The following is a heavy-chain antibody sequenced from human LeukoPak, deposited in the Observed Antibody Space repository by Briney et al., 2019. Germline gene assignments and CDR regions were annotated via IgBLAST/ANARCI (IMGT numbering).Heavy chain of an antibody. CDR3: ARDPSDYYGSGSYDPSYFDY. CDR1: GFTFSSYS. Sequence: GGSLRLSCAASGFTFSSYSMNWVRQAPGKGLEWVSYISSSSSTIYYADSVKGRFTISRDNAKNSLYLQMNSLRAEDTAVYYCARDPSDYYGSGSYDPSYFDYWGQGTLVTVSS. J-gene: IGHJ4*02. D-gene: IGHD3-10*01. CDR2: ISSSSSTI. V-gene: IGHV3-48*01.